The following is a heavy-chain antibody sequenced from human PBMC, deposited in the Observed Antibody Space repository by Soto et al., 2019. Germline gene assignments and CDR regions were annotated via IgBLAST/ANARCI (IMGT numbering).Heavy chain of an antibody. Sequence: QVQLQESGPGLLKPSETLSLTCTVSGGSISNYYWSWIRQPPGKGLEWIGYVSYSGNTKYNPSLKSRVTISVDTSKNQFSLNLSSVTAADTAVYYCARGGASSLPFDYWGQGALVTVSS. V-gene: IGHV4-59*01. CDR3: ARGGASSLPFDY. J-gene: IGHJ4*02. CDR2: VSYSGNT. CDR1: GGSISNYY. D-gene: IGHD6-13*01.